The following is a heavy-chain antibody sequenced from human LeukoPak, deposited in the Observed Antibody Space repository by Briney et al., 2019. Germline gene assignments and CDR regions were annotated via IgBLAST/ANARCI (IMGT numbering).Heavy chain of an antibody. CDR3: AKARGGWDYYGMDV. J-gene: IGHJ6*02. Sequence: SLRLSCAASGFTFDDYAMHWVRQAPGKGLEWVSGISWNSGSIGYADSVKGRFTISRDNAKNSLYLQMNSLRAEDTALYYCAKARGGWDYYGMDVWGQGTTVTVSS. D-gene: IGHD6-19*01. CDR1: GFTFDDYA. V-gene: IGHV3-9*01. CDR2: ISWNSGSI.